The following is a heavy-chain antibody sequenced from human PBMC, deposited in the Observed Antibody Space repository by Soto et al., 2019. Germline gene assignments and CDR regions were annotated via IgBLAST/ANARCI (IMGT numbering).Heavy chain of an antibody. J-gene: IGHJ4*02. CDR2: ISGSGGST. CDR3: AKGFRWDYGDYFDY. CDR1: GLTFSSYA. Sequence: PGGSLRLSCAASGLTFSSYAMSWVRQAPGKGLEWVSAISGSGGSTYCADSVKGRFTISRENSKNTLYLQMNSLRAEDTAVYYCAKGFRWDYGDYFDYWGQGTLVTVSS. D-gene: IGHD4-17*01. V-gene: IGHV3-23*01.